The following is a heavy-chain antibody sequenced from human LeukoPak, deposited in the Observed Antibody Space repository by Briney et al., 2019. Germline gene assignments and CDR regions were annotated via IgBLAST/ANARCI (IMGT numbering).Heavy chain of an antibody. CDR1: GFTFSSYA. J-gene: IGHJ3*02. V-gene: IGHV3-23*01. CDR2: IRGSGGST. D-gene: IGHD3-10*01. CDR3: AKDRGSGVGAFDI. Sequence: GGSLRLSCAASGFTFSSYAMSWVRQAPGKGLEWGSAIRGSGGSTYYADSVKCRFTISRDNSKNTLYLQMNSLRAEDTAVYYCAKDRGSGVGAFDIWGQGTMVTVSS.